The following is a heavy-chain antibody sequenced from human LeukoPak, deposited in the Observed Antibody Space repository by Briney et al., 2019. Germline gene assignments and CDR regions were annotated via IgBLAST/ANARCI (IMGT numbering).Heavy chain of an antibody. V-gene: IGHV4-59*08. CDR3: ARHYYYDSSGYIDC. D-gene: IGHD3-22*01. CDR2: IYYSGST. J-gene: IGHJ4*02. Sequence: PSETLSLTCTVSGGSISSYYWSWIRQPPGKGLEWIGYIYYSGSTNYNPSLKSRVTISVDTSKNQFSLKLSSVTAADTAVYYCARHYYYDSSGYIDCWGQGTLVTVSS. CDR1: GGSISSYY.